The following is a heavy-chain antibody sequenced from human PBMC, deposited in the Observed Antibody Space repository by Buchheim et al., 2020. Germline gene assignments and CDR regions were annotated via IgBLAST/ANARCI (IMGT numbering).Heavy chain of an antibody. J-gene: IGHJ4*02. V-gene: IGHV3-7*01. Sequence: EVQLVESGGGLVQPGGSLRLSCAASGFTFSSYWMSWVRQAPGKGLEWVANIKQDGSEKYYVDSVKGRFTISRDNAKTSLYLQMNSLRAEDTAVYYCARDHYYYDSSGYSDYWGQGTL. CDR1: GFTFSSYW. CDR2: IKQDGSEK. D-gene: IGHD3-22*01. CDR3: ARDHYYYDSSGYSDY.